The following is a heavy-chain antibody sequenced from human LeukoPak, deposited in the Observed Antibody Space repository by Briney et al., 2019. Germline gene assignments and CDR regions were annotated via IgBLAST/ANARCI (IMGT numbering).Heavy chain of an antibody. D-gene: IGHD3-10*01. CDR1: GFTFSSYA. J-gene: IGHJ5*02. CDR3: AKDRGVADYDNWFDP. CDR2: ISGSGGST. Sequence: GGSLRLSCAASGFTFSSYAMSWVGRPPGKGLNWVSPISGSGGSTYYADSVKGRFTISRDNSKNTLYLQMNSLRAEDTAVYYCAKDRGVADYDNWFDPWGQGTLVTVSS. V-gene: IGHV3-23*01.